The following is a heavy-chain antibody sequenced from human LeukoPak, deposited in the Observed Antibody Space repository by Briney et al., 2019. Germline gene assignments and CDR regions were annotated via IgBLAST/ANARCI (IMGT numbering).Heavy chain of an antibody. J-gene: IGHJ4*02. D-gene: IGHD3-22*01. CDR3: TTDEVEYYYDSSGYPDY. V-gene: IGHV3-15*01. Sequence: PGGSLRLSCAASGFTFSNAWMSWVRQAPGKGLEWVGRIKSKTDGGTTDYAAPVKGRFTISRDDSKNTLYLQMNSLKTEDTAVYYCTTDEVEYYYDSSGYPDYWGQGTLVTVSS. CDR1: GFTFSNAW. CDR2: IKSKTDGGTT.